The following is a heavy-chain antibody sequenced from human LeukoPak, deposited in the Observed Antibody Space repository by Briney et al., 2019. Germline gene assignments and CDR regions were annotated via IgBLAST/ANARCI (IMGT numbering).Heavy chain of an antibody. J-gene: IGHJ6*03. V-gene: IGHV3-53*01. Sequence: GGSLRLSCAASGFTFDDYGMSWVRQAPGKGLEWVSVIYSGGSTYYADSVKGRFTISRDNSKNTLYLQMNSLRAEDTAVYYCAREAIFGVVGYYYMDVWGKGTTVTVSS. CDR3: AREAIFGVVGYYYMDV. CDR1: GFTFDDYG. CDR2: IYSGGST. D-gene: IGHD3-3*01.